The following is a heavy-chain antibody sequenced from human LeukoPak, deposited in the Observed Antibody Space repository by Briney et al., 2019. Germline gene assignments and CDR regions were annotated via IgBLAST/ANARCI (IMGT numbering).Heavy chain of an antibody. D-gene: IGHD3-3*01. V-gene: IGHV4-61*02. CDR3: ARSEWGSGFDY. CDR2: IYTSGST. Sequence: PSQTLSLTCTVSGGSISSGSYYWSWIRQPAGKGLEWIGRIYTSGSTNYNPSLKSRVTISVDTSKNQFSLKLSSVTAADTAVYYCARSEWGSGFDYWGQGTLVTVSS. CDR1: GGSISSGSYY. J-gene: IGHJ4*02.